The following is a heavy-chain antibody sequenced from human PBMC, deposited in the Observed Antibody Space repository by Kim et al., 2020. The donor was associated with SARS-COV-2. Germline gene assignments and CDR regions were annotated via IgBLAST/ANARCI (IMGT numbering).Heavy chain of an antibody. J-gene: IGHJ4*02. CDR3: PDGFDY. CDR2: INHSGST. Sequence: SETLSLTCAVYGGSFSGYYWSWIRQPPGKGLEWIGEINHSGSTNYNPSLKSRATISVDTSKNQFSLKLSSVTAADTAVYYCPDGFDYWGQGTLVTVSS. CDR1: GGSFSGYY. V-gene: IGHV4-34*01.